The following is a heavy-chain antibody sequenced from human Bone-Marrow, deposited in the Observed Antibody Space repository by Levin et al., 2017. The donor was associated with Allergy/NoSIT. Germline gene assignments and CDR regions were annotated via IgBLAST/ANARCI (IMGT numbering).Heavy chain of an antibody. CDR1: GFTFSNVW. V-gene: IGHV3-15*01. D-gene: IGHD4-23*01. J-gene: IGHJ3*01. Sequence: PGGSLRLSCAASGFTFSNVWMHWVRQAPGKGLEWVSRVKSKTDGGTIDYSAPVKGRFTISRDDSKNMLYLQMNNLKIEDTAVYYCSTGSAVRWVPVWGRGTLVTVSS. CDR3: STGSAVRWVPV. CDR2: VKSKTDGGTI.